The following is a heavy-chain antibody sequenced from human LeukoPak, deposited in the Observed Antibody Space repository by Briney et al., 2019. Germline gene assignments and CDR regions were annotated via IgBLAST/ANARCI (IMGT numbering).Heavy chain of an antibody. Sequence: GGSLRLSCAASGFTFTNAWMNWVRQAPGKGLEWLSYISSSSSTIYYADSVKGRFTISRDNAKNSLYLQMNSLRDEDTAVYYCARDSAPSRGGSNYAPFDYWGQGTLVTVSS. J-gene: IGHJ4*02. CDR3: ARDSAPSRGGSNYAPFDY. D-gene: IGHD1-26*01. V-gene: IGHV3-48*02. CDR2: ISSSSSTI. CDR1: GFTFTNAW.